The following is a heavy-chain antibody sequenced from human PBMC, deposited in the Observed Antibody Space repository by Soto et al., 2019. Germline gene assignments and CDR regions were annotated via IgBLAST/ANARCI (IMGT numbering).Heavy chain of an antibody. V-gene: IGHV4-34*01. CDR2: INHSGST. D-gene: IGHD3-10*01. Sequence: QVQLQQWGAGLLKPSETLSLTCAVSGGSFSGYYWSWIRQPPGKGLEWIGEINHSGSTNYNPSLKIRVTISVDTSKNQCSLKLSSVTAADTAVYYCARGPDYYGSGSYSSWGQGTLVTVSS. CDR3: ARGPDYYGSGSYSS. J-gene: IGHJ5*02. CDR1: GGSFSGYY.